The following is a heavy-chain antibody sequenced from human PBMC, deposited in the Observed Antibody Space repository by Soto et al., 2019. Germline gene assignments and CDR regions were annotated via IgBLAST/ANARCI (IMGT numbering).Heavy chain of an antibody. D-gene: IGHD6-13*01. CDR2: IRSKAYGGTT. CDR1: GFTFGDYA. J-gene: IGHJ3*02. Sequence: GGSLRLSCTASGFTFGDYAMSWFRPAPGKGLEWVGFIRSKAYGGTTEYVASVKGRFTISRDCSKSIAYLQMNSLKTEDTAVFYCTIDGEYSSSLFDAFDILGQGKMVTVS. CDR3: TIDGEYSSSLFDAFDI. V-gene: IGHV3-49*01.